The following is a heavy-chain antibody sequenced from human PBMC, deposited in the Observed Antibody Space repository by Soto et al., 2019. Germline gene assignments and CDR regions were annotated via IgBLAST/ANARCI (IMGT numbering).Heavy chain of an antibody. CDR3: AKGREKYSSSSPYFDY. Sequence: EGSLRLSCAASGFTFSSYAMSWVRQAPGKGLEWVSAISGSGGSTYYADSVKGRFTISRDNSKNTLYLQMNSLRAEDTAVYYCAKGREKYSSSSPYFDYWGQGTLVTVSS. V-gene: IGHV3-23*01. CDR2: ISGSGGST. D-gene: IGHD6-6*01. J-gene: IGHJ4*02. CDR1: GFTFSSYA.